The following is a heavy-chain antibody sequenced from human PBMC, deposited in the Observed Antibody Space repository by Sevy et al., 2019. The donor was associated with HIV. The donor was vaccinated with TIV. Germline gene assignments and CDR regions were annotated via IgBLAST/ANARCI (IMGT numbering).Heavy chain of an antibody. CDR1: GFTFSDYY. D-gene: IGHD2-2*01. V-gene: IGHV3-21*01. Sequence: GESLKISCAASGFTFSDYYMNWLRQAPGKGLEWVSSISSRSSYIHYADSVRGRFTISRDNAKNSLYLQMNSLRVDDTAVYFCARDGGCSSTSCLLYFDSWGQGALVTVSS. CDR3: ARDGGCSSTSCLLYFDS. CDR2: ISSRSSYI. J-gene: IGHJ4*02.